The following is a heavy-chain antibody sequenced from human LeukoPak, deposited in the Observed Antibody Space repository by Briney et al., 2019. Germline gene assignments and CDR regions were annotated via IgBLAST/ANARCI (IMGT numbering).Heavy chain of an antibody. Sequence: RGSLRLSCAAAGFTFSSYAMSWVRQAPGKGLEWVSAFSGSGGSTYYADSVKGRFTISRDNSKSTLYLQMNSLRAEDTAVYYCAKGIYSSSSYYYYYGMDVWGQGTTVTVSS. J-gene: IGHJ6*02. D-gene: IGHD6-6*01. CDR3: AKGIYSSSSYYYYYGMDV. V-gene: IGHV3-23*01. CDR2: FSGSGGST. CDR1: GFTFSSYA.